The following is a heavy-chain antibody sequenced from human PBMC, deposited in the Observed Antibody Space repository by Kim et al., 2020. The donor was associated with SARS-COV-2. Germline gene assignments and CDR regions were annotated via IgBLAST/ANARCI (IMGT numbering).Heavy chain of an antibody. CDR2: IGITGGNT. CDR1: GFTFTSYA. J-gene: IGHJ4*02. Sequence: GGSLRLSCEASGFTFTSYAMTWVRQAPGKGLEWVASIGITGGNTYYADSVKGRFTISRDNSRDTLFLHMNSLRAEDTAVYYCTKRTSGAWPFDHWGQGTLVTVPS. CDR3: TKRTSGAWPFDH. V-gene: IGHV3-23*01. D-gene: IGHD2-2*01.